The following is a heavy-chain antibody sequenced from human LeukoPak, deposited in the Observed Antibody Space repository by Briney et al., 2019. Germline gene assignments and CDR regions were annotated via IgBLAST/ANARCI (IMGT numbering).Heavy chain of an antibody. Sequence: SETLSLTCTVSGGSISSSLDFWGWIRQPPGKGLEWIGSIYYTGSTYYNPSLKSRVTISVDTSKNQFSLKLSSVTAADTAVYYCARHSRSYCGSGSYYFDYWGQGTLVTVSS. V-gene: IGHV4-39*01. J-gene: IGHJ4*02. CDR1: GGSISSSLDF. CDR2: IYYTGST. D-gene: IGHD3-10*01. CDR3: ARHSRSYCGSGSYYFDY.